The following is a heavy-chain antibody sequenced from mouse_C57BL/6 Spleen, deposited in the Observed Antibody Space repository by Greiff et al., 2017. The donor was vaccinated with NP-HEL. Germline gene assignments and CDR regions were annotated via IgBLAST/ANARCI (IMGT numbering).Heavy chain of an antibody. J-gene: IGHJ2*01. D-gene: IGHD1-1*01. V-gene: IGHV1-82*01. CDR3: ARSDTTVVALDY. CDR1: GYAFSSSW. CDR2: IYPGDGDT. Sequence: QVQLQQSGPELVKPGASVKISCKASGYAFSSSWMNWVKQRPGKGLEWIGRIYPGDGDTNYNGKFKGKATLTADKSSSTAYMQLSSLTSEDSAVYFCARSDTTVVALDYWGQGTTLTVSS.